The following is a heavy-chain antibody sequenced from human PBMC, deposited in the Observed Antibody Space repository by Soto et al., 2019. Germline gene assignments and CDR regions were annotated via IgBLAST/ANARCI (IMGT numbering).Heavy chain of an antibody. CDR2: IYCSGST. Sequence: SETLSLTCTVSGGSISSGGYYWSWIRQHPGKGLEWIGYIYCSGSTHYNPSLKSRVTISVDTSKNQFSLKLSSVTAADTAVYYCARAVAAAGRDWYFVLWGRGTLVTVSS. J-gene: IGHJ2*01. CDR1: GGSISSGGYY. CDR3: ARAVAAAGRDWYFVL. V-gene: IGHV4-31*03. D-gene: IGHD6-13*01.